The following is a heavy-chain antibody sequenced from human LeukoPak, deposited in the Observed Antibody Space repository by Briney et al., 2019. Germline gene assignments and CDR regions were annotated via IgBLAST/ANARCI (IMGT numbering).Heavy chain of an antibody. CDR2: IYYSGST. Sequence: SETLSLTCTVSGGSIGSYYWSWIRQPPGKGLEWIGYIYYSGSTNYNPSLKSRVTISVDTSKNQFSLKLSSVTAADTAVYYCARGSYIAAPGPGFDPWGQGTLVTVSS. V-gene: IGHV4-59*01. D-gene: IGHD6-13*01. CDR1: GGSIGSYY. J-gene: IGHJ5*02. CDR3: ARGSYIAAPGPGFDP.